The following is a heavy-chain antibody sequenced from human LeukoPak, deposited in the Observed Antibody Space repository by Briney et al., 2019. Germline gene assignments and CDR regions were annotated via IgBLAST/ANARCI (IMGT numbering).Heavy chain of an antibody. CDR3: ALVGGNRASYYFDY. CDR2: IIPILGIA. J-gene: IGHJ4*02. Sequence: EASVKVTCKASGGTFSSHAISWVRQAPGQGLEWMGRIIPILGIANYAQKFQGRVTITADKSTSTAYMELSSLRSEDTAVYYCALVGGNRASYYFDYWGQGTLVTVSS. CDR1: GGTFSSHA. V-gene: IGHV1-69*04. D-gene: IGHD1-26*01.